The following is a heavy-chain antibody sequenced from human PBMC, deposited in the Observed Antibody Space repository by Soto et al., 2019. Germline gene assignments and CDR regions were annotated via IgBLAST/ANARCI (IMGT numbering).Heavy chain of an antibody. D-gene: IGHD6-13*01. CDR2: IYYSGST. V-gene: IGHV4-59*01. Sequence: SSETLSLTCTVSGGSISSYYWSWIRQPPGKGLEWIGYIYYSGSTNYNPSLKSRVTISVDTSKNQFSLKLSSVTAADTAVYYCARRGISRIAAAGTDYYYYGMDVWGQGTTVTVS. CDR3: ARRGISRIAAAGTDYYYYGMDV. CDR1: GGSISSYY. J-gene: IGHJ6*02.